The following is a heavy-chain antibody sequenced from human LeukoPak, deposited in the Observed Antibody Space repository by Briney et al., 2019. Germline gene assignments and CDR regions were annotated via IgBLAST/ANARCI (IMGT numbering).Heavy chain of an antibody. CDR3: AREGGAAAGYYYYYYYMDV. V-gene: IGHV4-4*07. CDR2: IYTSGST. Sequence: SETLSLTCTVSGGSISSYYWSWIRQPAGKGLEWIGRIYTSGSTNYNPSLKSRVTMSVDTSKNQFSLKLSSVAAADTAVYYCAREGGAAAGYYYYYYYMDVWGKGTTVTVSS. J-gene: IGHJ6*03. D-gene: IGHD6-13*01. CDR1: GGSISSYY.